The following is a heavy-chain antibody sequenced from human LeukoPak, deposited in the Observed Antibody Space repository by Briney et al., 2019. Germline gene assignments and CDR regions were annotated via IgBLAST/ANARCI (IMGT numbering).Heavy chain of an antibody. D-gene: IGHD3-22*01. CDR3: AKDRSGYYDIQFFDY. CDR1: GFTVSSIH. Sequence: GGSLRLSCAASGFTVSSIHMVWVRQAPGKGLEWVSVTYTGGNSYYADSVKGRFIISRDISKNTLYLQMNSLRAEDTAVYYCAKDRSGYYDIQFFDYWGEGTLVTVSS. CDR2: TYTGGNS. V-gene: IGHV3-53*01. J-gene: IGHJ4*02.